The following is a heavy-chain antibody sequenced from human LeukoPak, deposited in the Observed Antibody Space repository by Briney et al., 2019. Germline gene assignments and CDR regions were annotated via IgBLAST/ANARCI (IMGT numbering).Heavy chain of an antibody. CDR3: AKDVFWSGYYPFDY. CDR1: GFTFSTYS. D-gene: IGHD3-3*01. Sequence: GGSLRLSCAASGFTFSTYSMNWVRQAPGKGLEWVSSIGSSRSYIYYADPVKGRFTISRDNSKNTLYLQMNSLRAEDTAVYYCAKDVFWSGYYPFDYWGQGTLVTVSS. V-gene: IGHV3-21*04. J-gene: IGHJ4*02. CDR2: IGSSRSYI.